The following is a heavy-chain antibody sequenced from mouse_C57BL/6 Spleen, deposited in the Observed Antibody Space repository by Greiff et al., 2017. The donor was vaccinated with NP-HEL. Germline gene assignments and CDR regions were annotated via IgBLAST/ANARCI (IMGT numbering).Heavy chain of an antibody. Sequence: VHLVESGAELARPGASVKLSCKASGYTFTSYGISWVKQRTGQGLEWIGEIYPRSGNTYYNEKFKGKATLTADKSSSTAYMELRSLTSEDSAVYFCARWEGPGAYWGQGTLVTVSA. CDR2: IYPRSGNT. CDR1: GYTFTSYG. J-gene: IGHJ3*01. D-gene: IGHD3-3*01. V-gene: IGHV1-81*01. CDR3: ARWEGPGAY.